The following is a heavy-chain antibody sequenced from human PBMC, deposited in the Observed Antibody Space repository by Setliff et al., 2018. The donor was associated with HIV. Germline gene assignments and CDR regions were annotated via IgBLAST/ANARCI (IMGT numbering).Heavy chain of an antibody. J-gene: IGHJ4*02. D-gene: IGHD3-10*01. CDR1: GGSINSDY. V-gene: IGHV4-59*12. CDR3: ARRGSYFDF. Sequence: SETLSLTCSVSGGSINSDYWSWIRQSPGKGLEWIGYVYYSGSTNYNPSLKSRVTISGDTSKNQFSLKLSSVTAADTAVYYCARRGSYFDFWGRGTLVTVSS. CDR2: VYYSGST.